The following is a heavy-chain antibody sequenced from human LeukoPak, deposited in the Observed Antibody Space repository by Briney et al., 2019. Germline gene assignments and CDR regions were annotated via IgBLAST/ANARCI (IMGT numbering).Heavy chain of an antibody. CDR2: IYSGGST. J-gene: IGHJ4*02. CDR3: ARVVRGYCHCAL. Sequence: GGSLRLSCAACGFTVHSNYMSWVRQAPGKGLEWVPVIYSGGSTYYADSVKGRFTISRDTSKNTLYLQMNSLRVEDTAVYYCARVVRGYCHCALGAQGPLVTVSS. CDR1: GFTVHSNY. V-gene: IGHV3-53*01. D-gene: IGHD5-12*01.